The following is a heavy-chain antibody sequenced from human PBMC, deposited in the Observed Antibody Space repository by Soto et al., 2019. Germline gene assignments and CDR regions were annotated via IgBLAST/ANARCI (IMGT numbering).Heavy chain of an antibody. CDR2: VYDNGRP. D-gene: IGHD3-9*01. CDR3: ARGVGSSPPRY. V-gene: IGHV4-59*01. Sequence: SETLSLTCTLSGGSISVYYWSWIRQSPRQGLEWIGYVYDNGRPYYSPSLKSRVTISADTSKNQISPKLTSATAADTAVYYCARGVGSSPPRYWGRGTLVTVSS. J-gene: IGHJ4*02. CDR1: GGSISVYY.